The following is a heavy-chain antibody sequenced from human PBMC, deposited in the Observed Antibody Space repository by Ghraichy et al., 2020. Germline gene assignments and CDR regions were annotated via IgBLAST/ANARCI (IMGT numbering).Heavy chain of an antibody. V-gene: IGHV1-18*01. Sequence: ASVKVSCKASGYTFTSYGLSWVRQAPGXGLEWMXWISAYNGNTNYAQKLQDRVTMTTDTSTSTAYMELRSLRSDDTAVYYCVSERATGYFQYWGQGTLVTVSS. D-gene: IGHD5-12*01. CDR1: GYTFTSYG. J-gene: IGHJ1*01. CDR2: ISAYNGNT. CDR3: VSERATGYFQY.